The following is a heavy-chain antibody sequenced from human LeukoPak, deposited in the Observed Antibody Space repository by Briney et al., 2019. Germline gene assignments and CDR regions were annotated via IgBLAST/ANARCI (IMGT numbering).Heavy chain of an antibody. J-gene: IGHJ4*02. CDR2: INPSGGST. D-gene: IGHD2-15*01. CDR3: AREVGGTSNPFDY. V-gene: IGHV1-46*01. CDR1: GYTFTGYY. Sequence: GASENVSCKASGYTFTGYYMHWVRQAPGQGLERLGIINPSGGSTSYAQKFQGRVTMTRDTSTSTVYMELSSLRSEDTAVYYCAREVGGTSNPFDYWGQGTLDTVSS.